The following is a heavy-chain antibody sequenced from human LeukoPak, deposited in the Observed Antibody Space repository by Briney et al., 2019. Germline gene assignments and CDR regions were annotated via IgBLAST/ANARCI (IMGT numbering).Heavy chain of an antibody. J-gene: IGHJ4*02. D-gene: IGHD6-19*01. CDR1: GGSISSSSYY. Sequence: SETLSLTCTVSGGSISSSSYYWGWIRQPPGKGLEWIGSIYYSGSTYYNPSLKSRVTISVDTSKNRFSLKLNSVTAADTAVYYCARGSSSGWYGLDYWGQGTLVTVSS. V-gene: IGHV4-39*07. CDR2: IYYSGST. CDR3: ARGSSSGWYGLDY.